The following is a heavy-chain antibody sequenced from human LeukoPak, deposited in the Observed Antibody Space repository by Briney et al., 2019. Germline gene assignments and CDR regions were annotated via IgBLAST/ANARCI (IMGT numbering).Heavy chain of an antibody. CDR1: GFTFSSYE. Sequence: GGSLRLSCAASGFTFSSYEMNWVRQAPGKGLEWVSYISSSGSTIYYADSVKGRFTISRDNAKNSLYLQMNSLRAEDTAVYYCAREGYYYDSSGYWFDYWGQGTLVTVSS. CDR2: ISSSGSTI. V-gene: IGHV3-48*03. J-gene: IGHJ4*02. D-gene: IGHD3-22*01. CDR3: AREGYYYDSSGYWFDY.